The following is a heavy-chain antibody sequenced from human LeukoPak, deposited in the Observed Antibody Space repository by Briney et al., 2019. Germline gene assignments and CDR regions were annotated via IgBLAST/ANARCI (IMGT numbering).Heavy chain of an antibody. CDR2: ISGGGGNT. Sequence: GGSLRLSCAASKFAFSSYAMSWVRQAPGKGLEWVSAISGGGGNTYYADSVKGRFTISRDFSKNTVFLHMNSLRAEDTAMYYCARGDDSGYYDYFDYWGQGALVTVSS. J-gene: IGHJ4*02. CDR3: ARGDDSGYYDYFDY. D-gene: IGHD3-22*01. CDR1: KFAFSSYA. V-gene: IGHV3-23*01.